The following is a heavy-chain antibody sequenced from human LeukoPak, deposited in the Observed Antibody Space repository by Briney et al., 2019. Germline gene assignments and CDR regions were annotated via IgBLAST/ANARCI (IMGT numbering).Heavy chain of an antibody. CDR3: ASVPSYCSSTSCYTSYYYYGMDV. J-gene: IGHJ6*02. CDR1: GGSFSSYA. Sequence: ASVKVSFKASGGSFSSYAINWVRQGPGPGLEWMGRIIPIYGIANNAQKFLGRATITADKSTSTAYMELSSLRSEDTAVYYCASVPSYCSSTSCYTSYYYYGMDVWGQGTTVTVSS. CDR2: IIPIYGIA. D-gene: IGHD2-2*02. V-gene: IGHV1-69*04.